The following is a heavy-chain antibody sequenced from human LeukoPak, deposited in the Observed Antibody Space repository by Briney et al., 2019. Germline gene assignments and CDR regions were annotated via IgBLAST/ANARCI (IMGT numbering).Heavy chain of an antibody. Sequence: PGGSLRLSCAASGFKFDDYAMNWVRQAPGKGLEWVSYISSSGSTIYYADSVKGRFTISRDNAKNSLYLQMNSLRAEDTAVYYCAELGITMIGGVWGKGTTVTISS. D-gene: IGHD3-10*02. V-gene: IGHV3-48*03. CDR2: ISSSGSTI. J-gene: IGHJ6*04. CDR1: GFKFDDYA. CDR3: AELGITMIGGV.